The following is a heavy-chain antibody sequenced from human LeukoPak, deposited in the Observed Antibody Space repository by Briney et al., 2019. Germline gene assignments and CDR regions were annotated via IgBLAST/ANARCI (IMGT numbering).Heavy chain of an antibody. V-gene: IGHV3-30-3*01. D-gene: IGHD3-10*01. CDR3: ARDHSMVRGVISYFDY. CDR2: ISYDGSNK. J-gene: IGHJ4*02. CDR1: GFTFSSYA. Sequence: PGRSLRLSCAASGFTFSSYAMHWVRQAPGKGLEWVAVISYDGSNKYYADSVKGRFTISRDNSENTLYLQMNSLRAEDTAVYYCARDHSMVRGVISYFDYWGQGTLVTVSS.